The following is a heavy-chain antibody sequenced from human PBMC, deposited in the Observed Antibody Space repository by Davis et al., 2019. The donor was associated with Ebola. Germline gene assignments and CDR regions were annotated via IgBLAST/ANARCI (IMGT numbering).Heavy chain of an antibody. CDR3: AKEDWWRFDP. J-gene: IGHJ5*02. V-gene: IGHV3-48*01. CDR1: GFSFSSYS. D-gene: IGHD2-8*02. Sequence: PGGSLRLSCEASGFSFSSYSINWVRQAPGRGLEWISYISSSSDIIYYADSVRGRFTISRDNAKNSLYLQMNSLRAEDTAMYYCAKEDWWRFDPWGQGTLVTVSS. CDR2: ISSSSDII.